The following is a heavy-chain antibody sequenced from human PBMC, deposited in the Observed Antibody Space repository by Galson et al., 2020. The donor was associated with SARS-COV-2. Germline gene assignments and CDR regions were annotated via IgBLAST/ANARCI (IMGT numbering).Heavy chain of an antibody. D-gene: IGHD2-21*02. CDR2: FDPEDGET. CDR3: ATFLAYCGGDCYYSLDY. J-gene: IGHJ4*02. V-gene: IGHV1-24*01. CDR1: GYTLTELS. Sequence: ASVKVSCKVSGYTLTELSMHWVRQAHGKGLEWMGGFDPEDGETIYAQKFQGRVTMTEDTSTDTAYMELSSLRSEDTAVYYCATFLAYCGGDCYYSLDYWGQGTLVTVSS.